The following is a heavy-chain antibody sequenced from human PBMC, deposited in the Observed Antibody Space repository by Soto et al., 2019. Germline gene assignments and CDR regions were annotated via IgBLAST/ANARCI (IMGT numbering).Heavy chain of an antibody. J-gene: IGHJ4*02. Sequence: GGSLRLSCAASGFTFSSYGMHWVRQAPGKGLEWVAVISYDGSNKYYADSVKGRFTISRDNSKNTLYLQMNSLRAEDTAVYYCAILPIAVAGTFDYWGQGTLVTVSS. CDR3: AILPIAVAGTFDY. V-gene: IGHV3-30*03. CDR2: ISYDGSNK. CDR1: GFTFSSYG. D-gene: IGHD6-19*01.